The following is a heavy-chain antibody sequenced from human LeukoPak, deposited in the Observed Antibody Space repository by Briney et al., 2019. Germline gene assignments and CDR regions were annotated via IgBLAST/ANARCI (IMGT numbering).Heavy chain of an antibody. CDR3: AGDGYYRHFDY. D-gene: IGHD3-22*01. J-gene: IGHJ4*02. CDR2: ISTYNGDT. CDR1: GYTFSDYG. Sequence: ASVKVSCKASGYTFSDYGVSWVRHAPAQGLEWMGWISTYNGDTNYAQKFQGRVTMTTDTSTSTAYMELRSLRSDDTAVYYCAGDGYYRHFDYWGQGTLVTVSS. V-gene: IGHV1-18*01.